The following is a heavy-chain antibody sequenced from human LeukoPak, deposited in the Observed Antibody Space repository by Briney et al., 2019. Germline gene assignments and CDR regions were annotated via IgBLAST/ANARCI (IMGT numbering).Heavy chain of an antibody. V-gene: IGHV4-61*02. CDR2: IYTSGST. Sequence: SETLSLTCTVSGGSISSGSYYWSWIRQPAGKGLEWIVRIYTSGSTNYNPSLKSRVTISVYTSKNQFSLKLRAVAPATTAVYYCAKAVAGTANYFDYWGQGTLVTVSS. J-gene: IGHJ4*02. D-gene: IGHD6-19*01. CDR3: AKAVAGTANYFDY. CDR1: GGSISSGSYY.